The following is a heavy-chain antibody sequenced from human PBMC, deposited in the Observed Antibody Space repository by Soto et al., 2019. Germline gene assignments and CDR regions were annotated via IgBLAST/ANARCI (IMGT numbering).Heavy chain of an antibody. D-gene: IGHD1-26*01. CDR2: ISAYNGNT. J-gene: IGHJ6*02. Sequence: ASVKVSCKASGYTFTSYGISWVRQAPGQGLEWMGWISAYNGNTNYAQKIQGRVTMTTDTSTSTAYMELRSLGFDDPAVFYFARDGGGWELRGYYYYYGMDVWGQGTTVTVSS. CDR3: ARDGGGWELRGYYYYYGMDV. V-gene: IGHV1-18*01. CDR1: GYTFTSYG.